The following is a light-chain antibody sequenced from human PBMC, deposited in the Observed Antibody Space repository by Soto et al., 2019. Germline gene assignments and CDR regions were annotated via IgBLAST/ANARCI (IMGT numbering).Light chain of an antibody. CDR2: DVN. J-gene: IGLJ1*01. CDR3: SAHGGTNPYV. CDR1: ASDIGGYSF. Sequence: QSALTQPPSASGSPGQSVAISCTGTASDIGGYSFVSWYQQHPGKAPKLLIYDVNKRPSGVPDRFSGSKSDNTASLTVSGLQAEDEAEYYCSAHGGTNPYVFGTGTKLTVL. V-gene: IGLV2-8*01.